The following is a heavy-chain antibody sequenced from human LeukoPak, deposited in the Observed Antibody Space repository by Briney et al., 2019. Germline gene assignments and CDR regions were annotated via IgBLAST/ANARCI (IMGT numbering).Heavy chain of an antibody. Sequence: PSETLSLTCAVSGYSISSGYYWGWIRQPPGKGLEWIGTIYHSGNTYYNPSLKSRVTISEDTSKNQFSLKLSSVTAADTAVYYCVAGCSGGSRYIGYSWFDPWGQGTLVTVSS. V-gene: IGHV4-38-2*01. J-gene: IGHJ5*02. CDR2: IYHSGNT. CDR1: GYSISSGYY. CDR3: VAGCSGGSRYIGYSWFDP. D-gene: IGHD2-15*01.